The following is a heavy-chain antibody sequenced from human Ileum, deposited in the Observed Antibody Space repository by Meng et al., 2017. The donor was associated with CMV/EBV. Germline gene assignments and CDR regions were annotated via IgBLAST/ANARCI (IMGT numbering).Heavy chain of an antibody. J-gene: IGHJ3*01. CDR3: AREVNLPRDSDAFDL. CDR2: MYSSGNA. Sequence: SETLSLTCTASGGSISSGDYFWSWVRQPPGKGLEWIAYMYSSGNAYYNPSLKSRVTISRDTSENQFSLTVTSVTAADTAVYYCAREVNLPRDSDAFDLWGQGTMVTVSS. D-gene: IGHD2-21*01. CDR1: GGSISSGDYF. V-gene: IGHV4-30-4*01.